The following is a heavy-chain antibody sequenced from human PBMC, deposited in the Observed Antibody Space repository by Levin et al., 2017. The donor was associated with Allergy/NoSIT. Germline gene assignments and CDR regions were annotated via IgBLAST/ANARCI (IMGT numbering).Heavy chain of an antibody. CDR1: GGSFSGHY. J-gene: IGHJ2*01. D-gene: IGHD2-8*01. Sequence: GSLRLSCAVYGGSFSGHYWSWIRQPPGKGLEWIGEINHSGSSNYNPSLKSRVTVLADTSKNQVSLQLNSVTAADTAVYYCARVRGVFRHGSFDLWGRGTLVTVSS. CDR2: INHSGSS. CDR3: ARVRGVFRHGSFDL. V-gene: IGHV4-34*01.